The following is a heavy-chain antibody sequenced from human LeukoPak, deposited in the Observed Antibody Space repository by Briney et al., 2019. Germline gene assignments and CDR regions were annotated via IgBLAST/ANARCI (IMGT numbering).Heavy chain of an antibody. D-gene: IGHD3-9*01. Sequence: GGFLRLSCAASGFTFSSYAMHWVRQAPGKGLEWVTVISYDGSNKYYADSVKGRFTISRDNSKNTLYMQMTSLRAEGTAVYSCARDRTLPQVLRYLDGMAYYYGMDVWGKGTTVTVSS. V-gene: IGHV3-30*04. CDR2: ISYDGSNK. J-gene: IGHJ6*04. CDR3: ARDRTLPQVLRYLDGMAYYYGMDV. CDR1: GFTFSSYA.